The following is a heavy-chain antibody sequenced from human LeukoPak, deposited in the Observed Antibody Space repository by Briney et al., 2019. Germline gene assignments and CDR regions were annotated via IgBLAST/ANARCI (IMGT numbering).Heavy chain of an antibody. CDR2: ISYDGSNK. J-gene: IGHJ6*02. CDR3: AKGYSSGWYGYYYYGMDV. Sequence: AGGSLRLSCAASGFTFSSYGMHWVRQAPGKGLEWVAVISYDGSNKYYADSVKGRFTISRDNSKNTLYLQMNSLRAEDTAVYYCAKGYSSGWYGYYYYGMDVWGQGTTVTVSS. D-gene: IGHD6-19*01. CDR1: GFTFSSYG. V-gene: IGHV3-30*18.